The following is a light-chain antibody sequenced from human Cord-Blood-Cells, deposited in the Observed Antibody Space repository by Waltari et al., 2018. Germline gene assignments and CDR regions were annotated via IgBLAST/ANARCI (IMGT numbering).Light chain of an antibody. CDR3: SSYTSSSTWV. CDR2: DVS. J-gene: IGLJ3*02. Sequence: QSALTQPAPVSGSPGQSITISCTGTSRDVGGYNYFSWYQQHPGKAPKLMIYDVSKRPSGVSNRFSGSKSGNTASLTISGLQAEDEADYYCSSYTSSSTWVFGGGTKLTVL. CDR1: SRDVGGYNY. V-gene: IGLV2-14*01.